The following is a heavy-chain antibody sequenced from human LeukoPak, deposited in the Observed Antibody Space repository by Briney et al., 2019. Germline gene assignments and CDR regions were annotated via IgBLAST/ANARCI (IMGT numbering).Heavy chain of an antibody. CDR2: IKQDGSEK. CDR3: AREGFYTTLDY. V-gene: IGHV3-7*01. J-gene: IGHJ4*02. Sequence: GGSLRLSCVASGFTFSSYSMNWVRQAPGKGLEWVANIKQDGSEKYYVDSVKGRFTISRDNAKNSLYLQMNSLRAEDTAVYYCAREGFYTTLDYWGQGTLVTVSS. D-gene: IGHD1-1*01. CDR1: GFTFSSYS.